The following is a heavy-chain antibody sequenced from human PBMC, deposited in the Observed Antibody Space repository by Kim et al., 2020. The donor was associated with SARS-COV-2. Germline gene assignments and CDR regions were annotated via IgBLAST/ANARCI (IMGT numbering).Heavy chain of an antibody. J-gene: IGHJ3*02. CDR3: ASETYYDILTGKGPGAFDI. CDR2: ISSSSSYI. V-gene: IGHV3-21*01. Sequence: GGSLRLSCAASGFTFSSYSMNWVRQAPGKGLEWVSSISSSSSYIYYADSVKGRFTIPRDNAKNSLYLQMNSLIAEDTAVYYCASETYYDILTGKGPGAFDIWGQGAMIAVSS. CDR1: GFTFSSYS. D-gene: IGHD3-9*01.